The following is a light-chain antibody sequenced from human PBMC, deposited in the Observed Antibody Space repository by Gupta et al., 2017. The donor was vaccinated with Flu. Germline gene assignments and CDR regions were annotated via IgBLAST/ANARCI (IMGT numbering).Light chain of an antibody. CDR3: QSYDSTLSGPV. Sequence: SSTIGAGYDVHWYQQLPGTAPKLLIYSTNNRPSGVPDRFSGSKSGTSASLAITGLQAEDEADYYCQSYDSTLSGPVFGGGTKLTVL. V-gene: IGLV1-40*01. CDR2: STN. J-gene: IGLJ3*02. CDR1: SSTIGAGYD.